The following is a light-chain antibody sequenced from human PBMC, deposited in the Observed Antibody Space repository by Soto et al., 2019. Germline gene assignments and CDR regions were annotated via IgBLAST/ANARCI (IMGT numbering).Light chain of an antibody. Sequence: DIQMTQSPSTLSASVGDRATITCRASRSISSWLAWYQQKPGSAPKLLIYDATILESGVPSRFSGTESGTEFTLTVSSLKPDDFATYYCQQYDSYPYTFGQGTKLEMK. J-gene: IGKJ2*01. CDR2: DAT. CDR1: RSISSW. V-gene: IGKV1-5*01. CDR3: QQYDSYPYT.